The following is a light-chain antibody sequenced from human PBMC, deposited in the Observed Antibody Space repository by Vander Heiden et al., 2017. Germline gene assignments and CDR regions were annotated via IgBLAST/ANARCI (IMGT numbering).Light chain of an antibody. J-gene: IGKJ4*01. Sequence: EYVLPQSSGTMSLSHGERATLSCRASQSVSSSYLAWYQQKPCQAPCLLIYGASSRATGIPDSFSGSGSATAFTLTICRLEPEDFALYYCQQYCSSLFTFGGGTKVEIK. CDR1: QSVSSSY. CDR3: QQYCSSLFT. CDR2: GAS. V-gene: IGKV3-20*01.